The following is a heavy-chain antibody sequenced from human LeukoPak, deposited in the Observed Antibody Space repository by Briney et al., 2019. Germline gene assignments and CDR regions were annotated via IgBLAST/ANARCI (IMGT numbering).Heavy chain of an antibody. D-gene: IGHD3-22*01. V-gene: IGHV4-61*09. Sequence: SQTLSLTCTVSGGSLSSGSDYWSWIRQSAGKELEWIGYIYYSGSTYYNPSLKSRVTISVETSNNQFSLKLSSVTAADTAVYYCARHGVSSNYYDSTAFDIWGRRTMVTVSS. CDR3: ARHGVSSNYYDSTAFDI. CDR1: GGSLSSGSDY. CDR2: IYYSGST. J-gene: IGHJ3*02.